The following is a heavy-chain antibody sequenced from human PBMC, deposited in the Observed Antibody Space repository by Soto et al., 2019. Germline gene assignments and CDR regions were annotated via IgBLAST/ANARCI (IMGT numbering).Heavy chain of an antibody. V-gene: IGHV1-58*01. D-gene: IGHD3-22*01. J-gene: IGHJ4*02. Sequence: GASLKVSCKASGFVFTSSSVQWVRQARGQRLEWIGWITVGTGNTNYAQKFQGRVSITRDMSTSTAYMELSNLRSDDTAVYYCAAGDSSGYYGGWGQGTQVTVSS. CDR2: ITVGTGNT. CDR3: AAGDSSGYYGG. CDR1: GFVFTSSS.